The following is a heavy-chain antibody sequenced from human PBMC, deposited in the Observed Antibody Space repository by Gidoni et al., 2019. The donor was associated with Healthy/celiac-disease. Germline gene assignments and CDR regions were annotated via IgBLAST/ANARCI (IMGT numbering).Heavy chain of an antibody. D-gene: IGHD4-4*01. Sequence: QVQLLESGGGLVKPGGSLRLSCAASGFPFSDYYMRWLRQAPGKGLEWVSYIISSGSTIYYADSVKGRFTISRDNAKNSLYLQMNSLRAEDTAVYYCARQDYSNYAGRRWMGGMDVWGQGTTVTVSS. V-gene: IGHV3-11*01. CDR1: GFPFSDYY. J-gene: IGHJ6*02. CDR3: ARQDYSNYAGRRWMGGMDV. CDR2: IISSGSTI.